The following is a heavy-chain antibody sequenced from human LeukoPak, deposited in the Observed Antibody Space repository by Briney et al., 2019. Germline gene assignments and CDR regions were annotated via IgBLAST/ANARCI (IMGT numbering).Heavy chain of an antibody. CDR2: INHSGST. CDR1: GGSFSGYY. CDR3: ARQGITMVRGVRYMDV. Sequence: PSETLSLTCAVYGGSFSGYYWNWIRQPPGKGLEWIGEINHSGSTNYNPSLKSRVTISVDTSKNQFSPKLSSVTAADTAVYYCARQGITMVRGVRYMDVWGKGTTVTVSS. V-gene: IGHV4-34*01. D-gene: IGHD3-10*01. J-gene: IGHJ6*03.